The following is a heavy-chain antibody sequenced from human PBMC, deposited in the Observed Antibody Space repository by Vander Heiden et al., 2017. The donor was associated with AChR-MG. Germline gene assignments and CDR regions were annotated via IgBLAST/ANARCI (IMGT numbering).Heavy chain of an antibody. Sequence: QVQLVQSGAEVKKPGASLKVSCKTSGFTFTNYHMHWVRQAPGPGLEWVGTINPSLDSTHYAQKFQGRVRMTRDTSTKTVYMDMTSLRPEDTAVYFCARELTGSFYFDFWGQGSLVTVSS. J-gene: IGHJ4*02. CDR3: ARELTGSFYFDF. CDR2: INPSLDST. D-gene: IGHD1-26*01. V-gene: IGHV1-46*03. CDR1: GFTFTNYH.